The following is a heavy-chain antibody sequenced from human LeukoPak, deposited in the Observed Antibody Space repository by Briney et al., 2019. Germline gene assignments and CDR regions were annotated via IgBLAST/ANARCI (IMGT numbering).Heavy chain of an antibody. Sequence: SETLSLTCTVSGGSISGYYWSWIRQPPGKGLEWIGYIYYSGSTNYNPSLKSRVTISVDTSKNQFSLKLSSVTAADTAVYYCARVSRLLWFGELESTYYFDYWGQGTLVTVSS. CDR3: ARVSRLLWFGELESTYYFDY. J-gene: IGHJ4*02. D-gene: IGHD3-10*01. CDR2: IYYSGST. V-gene: IGHV4-59*01. CDR1: GGSISGYY.